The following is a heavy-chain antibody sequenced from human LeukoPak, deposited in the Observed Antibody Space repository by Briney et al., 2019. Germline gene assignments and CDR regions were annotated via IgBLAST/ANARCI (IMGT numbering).Heavy chain of an antibody. CDR3: ASSYYDSSGYYFYYYMDV. CDR1: GYTFTSYG. D-gene: IGHD3-22*01. J-gene: IGHJ6*03. Sequence: ASVKVSCKASGYTFTSYGISWVRQAPGQGLEWMGWISAYNGNTNYAQKLQGRVTMTTDTSTSTAYMELSSLRSEDTAVYYCASSYYDSSGYYFYYYMDVWGKGTTVTVSS. V-gene: IGHV1-18*01. CDR2: ISAYNGNT.